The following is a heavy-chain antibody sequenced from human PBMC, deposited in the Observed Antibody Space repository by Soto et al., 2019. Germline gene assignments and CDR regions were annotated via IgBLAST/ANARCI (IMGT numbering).Heavy chain of an antibody. CDR3: DKVRIKRESGQASED. CDR1: GFTFSNYA. D-gene: IGHD3-3*01. V-gene: IGHV3-23*01. Sequence: EVQLLESGGGLVQPGGSLRLSCAASGFTFSNYAMNWVRQAPGKGLEWVSSISASGGSTYYADSVKGRFTISRDNSKNFLLLQMNTLSGDDSSVYNCDKVRIKRESGQASEDWGQGTVVTISS. CDR2: ISASGGST. J-gene: IGHJ4*02.